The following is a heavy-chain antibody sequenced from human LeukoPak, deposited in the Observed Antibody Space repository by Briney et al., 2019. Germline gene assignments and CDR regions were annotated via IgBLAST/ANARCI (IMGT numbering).Heavy chain of an antibody. V-gene: IGHV1-18*01. CDR3: ARGAYNWNYVLTLFDP. CDR1: GYTFTSYG. J-gene: IGHJ5*02. D-gene: IGHD1-7*01. CDR2: ISAYNGNT. Sequence: EASVKVSCKASGYTFTSYGISWVRQAPGQGLEWMGWISAYNGNTNYAQKLQGRVTMTTDTSTSTAYMELRSLRSDDTAVYYCARGAYNWNYVLTLFDPWGQGTLVTVSS.